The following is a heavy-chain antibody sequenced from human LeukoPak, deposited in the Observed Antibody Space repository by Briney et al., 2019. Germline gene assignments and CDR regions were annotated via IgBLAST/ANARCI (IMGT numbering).Heavy chain of an antibody. CDR1: GGSFSGYY. CDR3: ARGGYCSSTSCYFFDY. CDR2: INHSGST. D-gene: IGHD2-2*01. V-gene: IGHV4-34*01. Sequence: KPSETQSLTCAVYGGSFSGYYWSWIRQPPEKGLEWIGEINHSGSTNYNPALKSRVTISVDTSKNQFSLKLSSVTAADSAVYYCARGGYCSSTSCYFFDYWGQGILVTVSS. J-gene: IGHJ4*02.